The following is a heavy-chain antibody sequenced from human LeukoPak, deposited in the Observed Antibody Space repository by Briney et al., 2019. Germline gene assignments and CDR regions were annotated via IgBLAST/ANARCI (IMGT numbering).Heavy chain of an antibody. CDR2: IYTSGST. CDR3: ARARHDSSGYYYWYFDL. V-gene: IGHV4-39*07. CDR1: GGSISSSSYY. D-gene: IGHD3-22*01. J-gene: IGHJ2*01. Sequence: SETLSLTCTVSGGSISSSSYYWAWIRQPPGKGLEWIGRIYTSGSTNYNPSLKSRATMSVDTSKNQFSLKLSSVTAADTAVYYCARARHDSSGYYYWYFDLWGRGTLVTVSS.